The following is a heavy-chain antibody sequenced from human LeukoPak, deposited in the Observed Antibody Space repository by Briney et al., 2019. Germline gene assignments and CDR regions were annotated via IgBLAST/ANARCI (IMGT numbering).Heavy chain of an antibody. V-gene: IGHV3-74*01. CDR2: VYTDGTYT. CDR3: ARSFGGSYPYFYYGMDV. CDR1: GFTFNAYF. D-gene: IGHD1-26*01. J-gene: IGHJ6*02. Sequence: GGSLRLSCAASGFTFNAYFMHWVRQAPGKGLEWVSIVYTDGTYTTYADSVKGRFTISRDNAKNTVYLQMNSLRAEDTAVYYCARSFGGSYPYFYYGMDVWGRGTTVTVSS.